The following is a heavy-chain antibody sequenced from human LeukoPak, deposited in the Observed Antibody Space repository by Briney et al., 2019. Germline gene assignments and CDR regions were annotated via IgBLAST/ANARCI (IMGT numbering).Heavy chain of an antibody. D-gene: IGHD5-12*01. CDR2: IKSKTDGGTT. V-gene: IGHV3-15*01. Sequence: GGSLRLSCAASGFTFSNAWMSWVRQAPGKGLEWVGRIKSKTDGGTTDYAAPVKGRFTISRDDSKNTLYLQMNSLKTEDTAVYYCTTDPLLATEDLRKEYYFDYWGQGTLVTVSS. J-gene: IGHJ4*02. CDR1: GFTFSNAW. CDR3: TTDPLLATEDLRKEYYFDY.